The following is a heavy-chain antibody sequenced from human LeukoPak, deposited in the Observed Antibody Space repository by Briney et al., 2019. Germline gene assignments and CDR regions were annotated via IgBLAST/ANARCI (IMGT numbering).Heavy chain of an antibody. D-gene: IGHD3-3*01. J-gene: IGHJ6*03. CDR3: ARLREWLSNYYYMDV. Sequence: ASVKVSCKASGYTFTSYGISWVRQAPGQGLEWMGWISAYNGNTNYAQKLQGRVTMTTDTSTSTAYMELRSLRSDDTAVYYCARLREWLSNYYYMDVWGKGTTVTVSS. CDR2: ISAYNGNT. V-gene: IGHV1-18*01. CDR1: GYTFTSYG.